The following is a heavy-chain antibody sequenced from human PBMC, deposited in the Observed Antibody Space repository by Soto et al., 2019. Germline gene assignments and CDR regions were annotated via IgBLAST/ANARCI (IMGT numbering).Heavy chain of an antibody. V-gene: IGHV2-5*02. J-gene: IGHJ5*02. CDR2: IYWDDDK. CDR1: GFSLSTSAVG. D-gene: IGHD4-17*01. Sequence: QITLKESGPTLVKPTQTLTLTCTFSGFSLSTSAVGVGWIRQPPGKALEWLAVIYWDDDKRYSPSLKSRLTITKDTSKNQVVLTMTNMDPVDTATYYCAHRRKVETTHYGWFDPWGQGILVTVSS. CDR3: AHRRKVETTHYGWFDP.